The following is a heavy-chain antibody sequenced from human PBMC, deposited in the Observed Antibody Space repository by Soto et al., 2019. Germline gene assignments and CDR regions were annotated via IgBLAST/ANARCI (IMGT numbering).Heavy chain of an antibody. D-gene: IGHD2-2*01. CDR1: GGSFSGYY. J-gene: IGHJ4*02. V-gene: IGHV4-34*01. Sequence: QVQLQQWGAGLLKPSETLSLTCAVYGGSFSGYYWSWIRQPPGKGLEWIGEINHSGSTNYNPSLKSRVTISVDTSKNQFSLKLSSVTAADTVVYYCARGRSLADCSSTSCYYYYFDYWGQGTLVTVSS. CDR3: ARGRSLADCSSTSCYYYYFDY. CDR2: INHSGST.